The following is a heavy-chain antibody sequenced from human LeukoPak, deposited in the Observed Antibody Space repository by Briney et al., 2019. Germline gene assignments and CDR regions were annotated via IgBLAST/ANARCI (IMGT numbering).Heavy chain of an antibody. CDR2: INPNSGGT. CDR3: ARDSYYYDSSGYNDY. Sequence: ASVKVSCKASGYTFTGYYMHWVRQAPGQGLEWMGWINPNSGGTNYAQKFQGRVTMTRDTSISTAYMELSRLRSDDTALYYCARDSYYYDSSGYNDYWGQGTLVTVSS. J-gene: IGHJ4*02. CDR1: GYTFTGYY. V-gene: IGHV1-2*02. D-gene: IGHD3-22*01.